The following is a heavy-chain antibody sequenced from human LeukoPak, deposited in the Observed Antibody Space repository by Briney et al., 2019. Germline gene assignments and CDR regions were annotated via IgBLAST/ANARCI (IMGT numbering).Heavy chain of an antibody. Sequence: PGGSLRLSCAASGFTFSSYSMNRVRQAPGKGLEWVSSISSSSSYIYYADSVNVRFTISRDNAKNSLYLQMNSLRAEDTAVYYCASPITMVRGVTFDYWGQGTLVTVSS. V-gene: IGHV3-21*01. CDR2: ISSSSSYI. J-gene: IGHJ4*02. CDR1: GFTFSSYS. CDR3: ASPITMVRGVTFDY. D-gene: IGHD3-10*01.